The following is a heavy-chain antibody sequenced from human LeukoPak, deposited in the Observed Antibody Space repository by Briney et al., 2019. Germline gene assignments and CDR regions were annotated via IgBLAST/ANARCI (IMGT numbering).Heavy chain of an antibody. CDR3: AKPLSLRWLVPYYFDY. CDR1: GFAVSSNY. CDR2: IYSGGST. Sequence: GGSLRLSCAASGFAVSSNYMSWVRQAPGKGLEWVSVIYSGGSTYYADSVKGRFTISRDNSKNTLYLQMNSLRAEDTAVYYCAKPLSLRWLVPYYFDYWGQGTLVTVSS. J-gene: IGHJ4*02. V-gene: IGHV3-66*04. D-gene: IGHD6-19*01.